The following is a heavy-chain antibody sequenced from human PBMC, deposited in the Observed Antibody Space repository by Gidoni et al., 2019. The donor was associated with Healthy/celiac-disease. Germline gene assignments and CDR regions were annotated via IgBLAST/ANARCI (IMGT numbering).Heavy chain of an antibody. CDR3: AGGGGSLVGVAQ. J-gene: IGHJ4*02. D-gene: IGHD3-16*02. Sequence: QVQLQESGPGLVKPSETLSLTCTVSGGSISSSYWSWIRQPPGKGLEGFGNLYYSGSTNSNPPPKGRVPISVDTSKTQFSRKLGSVTAADTAVYSCAGGGGSLVGVAQWGQGTLVTVSS. CDR1: GGSISSSY. V-gene: IGHV4-59*01. CDR2: LYYSGST.